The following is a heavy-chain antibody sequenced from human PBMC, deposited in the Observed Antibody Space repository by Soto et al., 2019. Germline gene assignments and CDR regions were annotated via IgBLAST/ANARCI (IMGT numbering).Heavy chain of an antibody. J-gene: IGHJ4*02. V-gene: IGHV3-23*01. Sequence: PGGSLRLSCAASGFTFSSYAMSWVRQAPGKGLEWVSAISGSGGSTYYADSVKGRFTISRDNSKNTLYLQMNSLRAEDTAVYYCAKGLTPGFSFSPDYWGQGTLVTVSS. CDR2: ISGSGGST. CDR1: GFTFSSYA. CDR3: AKGLTPGFSFSPDY. D-gene: IGHD3-10*01.